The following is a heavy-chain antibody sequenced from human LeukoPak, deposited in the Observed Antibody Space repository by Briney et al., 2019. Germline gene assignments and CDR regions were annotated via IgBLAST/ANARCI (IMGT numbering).Heavy chain of an antibody. V-gene: IGHV4-4*07. CDR1: GGPISSYY. CDR3: ARSATRYYYGSGSYSVYYFDY. D-gene: IGHD3-10*01. J-gene: IGHJ4*02. CDR2: IYTSGST. Sequence: SETLSLTCTVSGGPISSYYWSWIRQPAGKGLEWIGRIYTSGSTNYNPSLKSRVTMSVDTSKNQFSLKLSSVTAADTAVYYCARSATRYYYGSGSYSVYYFDYWGQGTLVTVSS.